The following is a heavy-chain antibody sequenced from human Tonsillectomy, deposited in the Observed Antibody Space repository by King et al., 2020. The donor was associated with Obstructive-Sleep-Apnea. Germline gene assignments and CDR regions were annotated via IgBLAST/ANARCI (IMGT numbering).Heavy chain of an antibody. CDR1: GFTFSSYA. CDR2: ISYDGSNK. D-gene: IGHD4-17*01. CDR3: ARDNGDYQDY. V-gene: IGHV3-30*04. J-gene: IGHJ4*02. Sequence: QVQLVESGGGVVQPGRSLRLSCAASGFTFSSYAMHWVRQAPGKGLEWVAVISYDGSNKYYADSVKGRFTISRDNSKSTLYLQMNSLRAEDTAVYYCARDNGDYQDYWGQGTLVTVSS.